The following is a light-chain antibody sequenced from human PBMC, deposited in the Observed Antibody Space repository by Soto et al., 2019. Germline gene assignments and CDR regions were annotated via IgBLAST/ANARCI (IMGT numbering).Light chain of an antibody. V-gene: IGKV3-20*01. Sequence: MLTLSAVTLSLSPGERATLSCGDSQTVRNNYLAWYQQKPGQAPRLLIYDASSRATGIPDRFSGGGSGTDFTLTICRLEPEGSAVYYSVQYHTSRTFGQVTKV. CDR2: DAS. CDR3: VQYHTSRT. CDR1: QTVRNNY. J-gene: IGKJ1*01.